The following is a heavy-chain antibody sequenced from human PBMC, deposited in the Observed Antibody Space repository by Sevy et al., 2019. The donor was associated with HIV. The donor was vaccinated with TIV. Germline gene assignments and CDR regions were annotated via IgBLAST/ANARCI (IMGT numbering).Heavy chain of an antibody. J-gene: IGHJ5*02. V-gene: IGHV4-59*01. CDR2: ISYSGST. CDR3: ARDSGTGWIDA. D-gene: IGHD1-1*01. Sequence: SETLSLTCTVSGGSISSYPWNWIRQPPGKRLEWIGFISYSGSTNYNPSLRSRVTISVDKSKKQFSLNLSSVTAADTAVYYCARDSGTGWIDAWGQGTLVTVSS. CDR1: GGSISSYP.